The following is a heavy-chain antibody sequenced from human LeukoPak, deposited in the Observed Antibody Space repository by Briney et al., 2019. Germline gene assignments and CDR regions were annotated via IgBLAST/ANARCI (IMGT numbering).Heavy chain of an antibody. CDR2: INTDGSNT. CDR1: GFTFSSYW. V-gene: IGHV3-74*01. D-gene: IGHD3-10*01. Sequence: SGGSLRLSCAASGFTFSSYWMHWVRQAPGKGLVWVSRINTDGSNTNYADSVKGRFTISRDNSKNTLYLQMNSLRAEDTAVYYCAKAALVRGGDWFDPWGQGTLVTVSS. J-gene: IGHJ5*02. CDR3: AKAALVRGGDWFDP.